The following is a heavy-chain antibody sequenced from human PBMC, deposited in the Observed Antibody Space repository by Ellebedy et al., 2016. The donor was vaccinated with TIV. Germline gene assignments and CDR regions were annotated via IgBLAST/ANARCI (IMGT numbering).Heavy chain of an antibody. Sequence: PGGSLRLSCAASGSPFKNNAVRWVRQAPGKGLKWSSAIRGGGRTTSYADPVKGRFTISRDNSKDTLYLEMKRLRAEDTAVYYCACWSGDWNGPFDYWGPGTLVTVST. CDR2: IRGGGRTT. CDR1: GSPFKNNA. D-gene: IGHD2-21*02. J-gene: IGHJ4*02. V-gene: IGHV3-23*01. CDR3: ACWSGDWNGPFDY.